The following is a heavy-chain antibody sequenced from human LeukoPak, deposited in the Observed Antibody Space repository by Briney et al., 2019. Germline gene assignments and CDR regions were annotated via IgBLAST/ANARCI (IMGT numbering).Heavy chain of an antibody. CDR2: ISWNSGSI. J-gene: IGHJ6*02. V-gene: IGHV3-9*01. CDR3: AKVLRYFDWLSGMDV. D-gene: IGHD3-9*01. Sequence: GRSLRLSCAASGLTFDDYAMHWVRQAPGKGLEWVSGISWNSGSIGYADSVKGRFTISRDNAKNSLYLQMNSLRAEDTALYYCAKVLRYFDWLSGMDVWGQGTTVTVSS. CDR1: GLTFDDYA.